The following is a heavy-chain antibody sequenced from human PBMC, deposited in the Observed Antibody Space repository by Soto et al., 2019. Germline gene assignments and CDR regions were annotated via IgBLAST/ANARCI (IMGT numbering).Heavy chain of an antibody. CDR1: RFTFSGYE. CDR3: ASIRVG. J-gene: IGHJ4*02. Sequence: EVQLVESGGGLVQPGGSLRLSCAASRFTFSGYEMNWVRQAPGKGLEWVSYISTRSSYIKYADSVKGRFTISRDDAKNSVYLQMNSLRAEDTAVYYCASIRVGWGQGTLVTVSS. D-gene: IGHD2-2*02. V-gene: IGHV3-48*03. CDR2: ISTRSSYI.